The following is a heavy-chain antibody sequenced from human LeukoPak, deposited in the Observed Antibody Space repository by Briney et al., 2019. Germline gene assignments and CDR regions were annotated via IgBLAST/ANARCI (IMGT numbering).Heavy chain of an antibody. CDR2: IYSNDNP. CDR1: GFSVSNNY. CDR3: ARESGFGELFPFSFDY. V-gene: IGHV3-66*01. D-gene: IGHD3-10*01. J-gene: IGHJ4*02. Sequence: GGSLRLSCAASGFSVSNNYMSGLRQAPGKGLEWVSVIYSNDNPYYADSVKGRFIISRDNSKNMLYLQINTLRVEDTAVYYCARESGFGELFPFSFDYWGQGTLITVSS.